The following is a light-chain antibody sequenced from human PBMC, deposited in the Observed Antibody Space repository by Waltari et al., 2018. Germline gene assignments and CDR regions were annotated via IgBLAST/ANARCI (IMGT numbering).Light chain of an antibody. Sequence: DIQMTQSPSTLSASVGDRVTITCRASQTIDNFLAWYQPKPGEPPKVMIYDASTLETGVPSRFSGSGFGTDFSLTISSLQPDDFATYWCQQYNIYSPQAFGQGTKVEVK. CDR2: DAS. J-gene: IGKJ1*01. CDR3: QQYNIYSPQA. V-gene: IGKV1-5*01. CDR1: QTIDNF.